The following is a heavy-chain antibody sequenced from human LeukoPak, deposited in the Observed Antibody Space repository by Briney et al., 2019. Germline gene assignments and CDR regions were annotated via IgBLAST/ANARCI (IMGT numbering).Heavy chain of an antibody. CDR2: ISVYNGNT. V-gene: IGHV1-18*01. D-gene: IGHD1-7*01. CDR1: GYTFISYG. Sequence: ASVKVSCKASGYTFISYGISWVRQAPGQGXXWMGWISVYNGNTNYAQNLQGRVTMTTDTYTSTAYMELRSLRSDDTAVYYCAKNKTIDGMDVWGQGTTVTVSS. CDR3: AKNKTIDGMDV. J-gene: IGHJ6*02.